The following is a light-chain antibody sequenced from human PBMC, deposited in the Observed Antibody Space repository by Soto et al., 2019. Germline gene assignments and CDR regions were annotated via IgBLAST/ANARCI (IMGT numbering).Light chain of an antibody. V-gene: IGLV4-60*02. Sequence: QSVLTQSSSASASLGSSVKLTCTLSSGHSSYIIAWHQQQPGKAPRYLMKLEGSGSYNKGSGVPDRFSGSSSGADRYLTISNLQFEDEADYYCETWDSNTRVFGTGTKVTFL. CDR1: SGHSSYI. CDR3: ETWDSNTRV. J-gene: IGLJ1*01. CDR2: LEGSGSY.